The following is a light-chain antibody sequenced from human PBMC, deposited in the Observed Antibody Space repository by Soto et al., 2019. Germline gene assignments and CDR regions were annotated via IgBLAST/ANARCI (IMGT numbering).Light chain of an antibody. V-gene: IGKV3-15*01. CDR2: GAS. CDR3: QQYDKWPPWT. CDR1: QSVSTN. Sequence: EIVMTQSPATLSVSPGERATLSCRASQSVSTNLAWYQQKPGQAPILLIYGASTRAAGVPARFSGSGSGTEFTLTISSLQSEDSAVYSCQQYDKWPPWTFGQGTKVELK. J-gene: IGKJ1*01.